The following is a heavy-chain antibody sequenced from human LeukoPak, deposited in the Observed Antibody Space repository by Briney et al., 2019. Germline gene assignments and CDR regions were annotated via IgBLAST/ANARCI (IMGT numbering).Heavy chain of an antibody. J-gene: IGHJ5*02. Sequence: ASVKVSCKASGYTFTSYGISWVRQAPGQGLEWMGWISAYNGNTNYAQKLQGRVTMTTDTSTSTAYMELRSLRSDDTAVYYCARVDYDYVWGSYRIENWFDPWGQGTLVTVSS. CDR3: ARVDYDYVWGSYRIENWFDP. D-gene: IGHD3-16*02. CDR2: ISAYNGNT. V-gene: IGHV1-18*01. CDR1: GYTFTSYG.